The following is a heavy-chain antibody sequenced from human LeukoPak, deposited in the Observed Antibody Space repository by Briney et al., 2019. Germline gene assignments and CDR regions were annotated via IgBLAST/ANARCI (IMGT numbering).Heavy chain of an antibody. V-gene: IGHV1-2*02. Sequence: ASVKVSCKASGYTFTGSYMHWVRQAPGQGLEWMGWINPNSGATNYAQKFQGRVTLTRDTSISTAYMELTRLTSDDTAVYYCARENWFYDYWGQGTLVTVSS. CDR1: GYTFTGSY. CDR3: ARENWFYDY. D-gene: IGHD3-10*01. J-gene: IGHJ4*02. CDR2: INPNSGAT.